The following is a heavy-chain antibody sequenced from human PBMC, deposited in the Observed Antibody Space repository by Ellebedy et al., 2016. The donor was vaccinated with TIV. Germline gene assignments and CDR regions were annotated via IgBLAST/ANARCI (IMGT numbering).Heavy chain of an antibody. CDR3: ARGPSKNGDLIN. CDR1: GYTFTNYA. Sequence: ASVKVSCKSSGYTFTNYAIHWVRQAPGQRLEWMGWINVGNGNTKYSQKFQGKVTITRDTSASTGYMDLSSLRSEDTAVYYCARGPSKNGDLINWGQGTLVTVSS. J-gene: IGHJ4*02. CDR2: INVGNGNT. V-gene: IGHV1-3*01. D-gene: IGHD2-8*01.